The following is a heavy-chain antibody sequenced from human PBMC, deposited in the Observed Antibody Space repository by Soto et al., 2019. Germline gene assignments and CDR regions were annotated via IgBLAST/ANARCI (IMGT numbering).Heavy chain of an antibody. V-gene: IGHV4-30-2*01. CDR1: GGSISSGGYS. CDR2: IYNSGST. Sequence: SETLSLTCAVSGGSISSGGYSWSWIRQPPGKGLEWIGYIYNSGSTYYNPSLKSRVTISVDRSKNQFSLKLSSVTAADTAVYYCARGLGGRTYYYGSGSYWVFDYWGQGTLVTVSS. CDR3: ARGLGGRTYYYGSGSYWVFDY. D-gene: IGHD3-10*01. J-gene: IGHJ4*02.